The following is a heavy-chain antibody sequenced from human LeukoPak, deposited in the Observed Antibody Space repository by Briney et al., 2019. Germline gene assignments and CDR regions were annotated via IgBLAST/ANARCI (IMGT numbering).Heavy chain of an antibody. CDR1: GLTFSSYA. J-gene: IGHJ5*02. CDR2: ISGSGGTA. D-gene: IGHD4-11*01. V-gene: IGHV3-23*01. CDR3: ATDSYDYT. Sequence: GGSLRLSCAASGLTFSSYAMSWVRQAPGKGLEWVSAISGSGGTAYYADSVKGRFTISRDNSKNTLYLQLNSLQTADTAVYYCATDSYDYTWGQGTLVTVSS.